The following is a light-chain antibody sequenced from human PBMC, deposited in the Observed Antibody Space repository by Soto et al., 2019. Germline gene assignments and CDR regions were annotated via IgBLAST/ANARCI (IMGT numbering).Light chain of an antibody. J-gene: IGKJ3*01. CDR1: QSVSSY. V-gene: IGKV3-20*01. CDR3: HQYGSSPLFT. CDR2: GSS. Sequence: EMVLTQSPGTLSLSPGERATLSCRASQSVSSYLAWYQQKPGQAPSLLIYGSSSRATGIPDRFSGSGSGTDFTITISRLEPEDFAVYYCHQYGSSPLFTFGPGTKVAIK.